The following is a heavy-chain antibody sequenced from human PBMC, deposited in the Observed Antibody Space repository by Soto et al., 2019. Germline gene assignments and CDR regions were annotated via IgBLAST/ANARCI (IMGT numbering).Heavy chain of an antibody. J-gene: IGHJ4*02. D-gene: IGHD3-22*01. Sequence: PGGSLRLSCAASGVTFSSYAMSWVRQAPGKGLEWASAISGSGGSTYYADSVKGRFTISRDNSKNTLYLQMNSLRAEDTAVYYCAKNWYYYDSSFDYWGQGTLVTVSS. CDR1: GVTFSSYA. CDR2: ISGSGGST. CDR3: AKNWYYYDSSFDY. V-gene: IGHV3-23*01.